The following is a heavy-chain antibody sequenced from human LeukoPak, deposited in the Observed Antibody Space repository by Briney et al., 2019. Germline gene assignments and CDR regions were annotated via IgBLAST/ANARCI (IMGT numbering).Heavy chain of an antibody. CDR2: IIPIFGTA. V-gene: IGHV1-69*13. D-gene: IGHD5-12*01. J-gene: IGHJ5*02. CDR3: ARVEYSGYDGFNWFDP. CDR1: GGTFSSYA. Sequence: SVKVSCKASGGTFSSYAISWVRQAPGQGLEWMGGIIPIFGTANYAQKFQGRVTITADESTSTAYMELSSLRSEDTAVYYCARVEYSGYDGFNWFDPWGQGTLVTVSS.